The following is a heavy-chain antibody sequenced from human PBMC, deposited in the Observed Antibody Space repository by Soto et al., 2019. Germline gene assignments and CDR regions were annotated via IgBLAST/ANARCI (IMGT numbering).Heavy chain of an antibody. J-gene: IGHJ5*01. CDR1: GFMFSTTD. V-gene: IGHV3-23*01. D-gene: IGHD3-10*01. CDR2: IEGSGTIT. Sequence: GGSLRLSCAASGFMFSTTDMSWVRQAPGKGLEWVTTIEGSGTITYYADSVRGRFTISRDNSNNTVYLQMDSLTADDTAVYYCVKNSGWFNSWGQGTPVTVSS. CDR3: VKNSGWFNS.